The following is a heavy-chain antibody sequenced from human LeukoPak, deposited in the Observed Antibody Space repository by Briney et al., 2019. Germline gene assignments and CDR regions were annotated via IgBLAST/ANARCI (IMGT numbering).Heavy chain of an antibody. V-gene: IGHV3-7*03. CDR3: ARSIPYGTTWYGRSDY. J-gene: IGHJ4*02. CDR2: IKPDGTTK. D-gene: IGHD6-13*01. CDR1: GFPFSSYS. Sequence: GGSLRLSCAASGFPFSSYSMTWVRQAPGKGLEWVANIKPDGTTKFYVDSVKGRFTISRDNALNSLYLQINSLRAEDTAIYYCARSIPYGTTWYGRSDYWGQGTLVTVSS.